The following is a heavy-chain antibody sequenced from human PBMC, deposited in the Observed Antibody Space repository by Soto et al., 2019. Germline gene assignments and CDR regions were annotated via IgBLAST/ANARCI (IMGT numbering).Heavy chain of an antibody. CDR2: ISGRGGST. J-gene: IGHJ4*02. D-gene: IGHD6-13*01. CDR1: GFTFSTYA. Sequence: GGSLRLSCAASGFTFSTYALSWVRQAPGKGLEWVSAISGRGGSTYYADSVKGRFTISRDNSKNTLYLQMTSLRADDTAVYYCAKGSPYSSSWYRNDYWGQGTLVTVSS. CDR3: AKGSPYSSSWYRNDY. V-gene: IGHV3-23*01.